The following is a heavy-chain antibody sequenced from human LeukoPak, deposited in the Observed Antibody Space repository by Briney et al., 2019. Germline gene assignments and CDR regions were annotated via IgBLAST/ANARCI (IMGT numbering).Heavy chain of an antibody. CDR3: AREPTTVTTDASFDY. V-gene: IGHV3-21*01. Sequence: PGGSLRLSCAASGFTFSDYWMSWVRQAPGKGLEWVSSISSSSSYIYYADSVKGRFTISRDNAKNSLYLQMNSLRAEDTAVYYCAREPTTVTTDASFDYWGQGTLVTVSS. CDR1: GFTFSDYW. D-gene: IGHD4-17*01. CDR2: ISSSSSYI. J-gene: IGHJ4*02.